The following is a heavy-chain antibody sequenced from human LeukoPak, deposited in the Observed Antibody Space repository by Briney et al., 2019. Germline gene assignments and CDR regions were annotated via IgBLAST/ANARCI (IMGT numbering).Heavy chain of an antibody. Sequence: ASVKVSCKASGYTFTSYGISWVRQAPGQGLEWMGWISAYNGNTNYAQKLQGRVTMTTDTSTSTAHMELRSLRSDDTAVYYCASCSSGWSEFDYWGQGTLVTVSS. V-gene: IGHV1-18*01. CDR3: ASCSSGWSEFDY. J-gene: IGHJ4*02. CDR1: GYTFTSYG. CDR2: ISAYNGNT. D-gene: IGHD6-19*01.